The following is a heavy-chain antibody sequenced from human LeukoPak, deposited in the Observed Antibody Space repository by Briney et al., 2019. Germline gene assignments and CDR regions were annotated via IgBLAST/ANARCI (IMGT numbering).Heavy chain of an antibody. Sequence: EASVKVSCKASGYTFTGYYMHWVRQAPGQGLEWMGWINPNSGGTNYAQKFQGWVTMTRDTSISTAYMELRSLRSDDTAVYYCARGDYYGSGTYYKKTVDYWGQGTLVTVSS. CDR3: ARGDYYGSGTYYKKTVDY. CDR2: INPNSGGT. V-gene: IGHV1-2*04. J-gene: IGHJ4*02. D-gene: IGHD3-10*01. CDR1: GYTFTGYY.